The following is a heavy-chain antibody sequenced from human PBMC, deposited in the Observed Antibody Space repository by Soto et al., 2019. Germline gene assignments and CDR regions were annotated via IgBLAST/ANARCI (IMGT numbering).Heavy chain of an antibody. J-gene: IGHJ4*02. Sequence: PGGSLRLSCVASGFTFSSYAMSWVRQAPGKGLEWVSVFSVSGGNTYYADSVKGRFTISRDNSKNTLYLQMSSLRADDTAVYYWAKRGGGIRLNYFDYWGRGALVSVSS. CDR1: GFTFSSYA. CDR2: FSVSGGNT. D-gene: IGHD3-10*01. V-gene: IGHV3-23*01. CDR3: AKRGGGIRLNYFDY.